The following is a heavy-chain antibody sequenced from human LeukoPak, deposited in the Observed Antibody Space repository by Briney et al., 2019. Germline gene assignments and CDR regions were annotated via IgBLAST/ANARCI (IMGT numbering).Heavy chain of an antibody. CDR1: GFNFKWSA. J-gene: IGHJ4*02. V-gene: IGHV3-73*01. CDR2: IWKKANNYAT. D-gene: IGHD2-8*02. CDR3: TRHAAGGDTGGYPSDY. Sequence: GSLGLSCATSGFNFKWSAMHRVRQASGEGAEWICRIWKKANNYATVYPASVNGRFIISRDDSKSTAYLQMNNLKTEDTAMYYCTRHAAGGDTGGYPSDYWGRGTLVTVSS.